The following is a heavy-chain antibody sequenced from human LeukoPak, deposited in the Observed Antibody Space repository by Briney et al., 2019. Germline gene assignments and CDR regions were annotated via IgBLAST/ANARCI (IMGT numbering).Heavy chain of an antibody. Sequence: GGSLRLSCAASGFNFSSYEMNWVRQAPGKGLEWVSYISGSGTAIYYADSVKGRFTISRDNAKSSLYLQMNSLRAEDTAVYYCARSARDSEYTNMDHWGQGTLVTVSS. CDR1: GFNFSSYE. V-gene: IGHV3-48*03. D-gene: IGHD5-18*01. CDR3: ARSARDSEYTNMDH. CDR2: ISGSGTAI. J-gene: IGHJ4*02.